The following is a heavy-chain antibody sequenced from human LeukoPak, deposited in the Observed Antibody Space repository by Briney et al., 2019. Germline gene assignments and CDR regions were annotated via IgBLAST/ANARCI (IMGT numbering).Heavy chain of an antibody. V-gene: IGHV3-74*01. CDR2: ISPTGSTT. CDR3: ARGPNSNWSGLDF. Sequence: GGSLRLSCTASGFSFSGHWMHWARQLPGKGLVWVSRISPTGSTTSYADSVKGRFTVSRDNAKNTLYLQVNSLRAEDTAVYYCARGPNSNWSGLDFWGQGTLLTVPS. J-gene: IGHJ4*02. D-gene: IGHD6-6*01. CDR1: GFSFSGHW.